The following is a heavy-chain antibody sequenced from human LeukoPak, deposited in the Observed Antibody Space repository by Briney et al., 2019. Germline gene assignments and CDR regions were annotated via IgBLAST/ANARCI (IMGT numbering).Heavy chain of an antibody. J-gene: IGHJ4*02. CDR2: ISWNSGSI. Sequence: GGSLRLSCAASGFTFDDYAMHWVRQAPGKGLEWVSGISWNSGSIGYADSVKGRFTISRDNAKNSLYLQMNSLRAEDAALYYCAKDGNDILTGYYPCWGQGTLVTVSS. CDR3: AKDGNDILTGYYPC. D-gene: IGHD3-9*01. CDR1: GFTFDDYA. V-gene: IGHV3-9*01.